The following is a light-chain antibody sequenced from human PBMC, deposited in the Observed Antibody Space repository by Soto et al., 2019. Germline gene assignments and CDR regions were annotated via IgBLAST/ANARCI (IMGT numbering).Light chain of an antibody. V-gene: IGLV2-14*01. CDR2: EVR. Sequence: QSVLTQPASVSGSPGQSITISCTGTSSDVGGYNYVSWYQQHPGKAPKLMIYEVRNRPSGVSNRFSGSKSGNTASLTISGLQAEDEADYYCSSYTSSSPYVFGNGTKVTV. CDR1: SSDVGGYNY. CDR3: SSYTSSSPYV. J-gene: IGLJ1*01.